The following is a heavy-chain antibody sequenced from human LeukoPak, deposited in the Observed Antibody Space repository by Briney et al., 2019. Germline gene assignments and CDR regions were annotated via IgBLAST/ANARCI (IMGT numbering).Heavy chain of an antibody. CDR2: INPNSGGT. Sequence: EASVKVSCKASGYTFTGYYMHWVRQAPGQGLEWMGWINPNSGGTNYAQKFQGRVTMTRDTSLNTAYMEVRSLTSDDTAVYYCARDDLPGITIFWNFDNWGRGTLVTVAS. V-gene: IGHV1-2*02. J-gene: IGHJ4*02. CDR3: ARDDLPGITIFWNFDN. D-gene: IGHD3-9*01. CDR1: GYTFTGYY.